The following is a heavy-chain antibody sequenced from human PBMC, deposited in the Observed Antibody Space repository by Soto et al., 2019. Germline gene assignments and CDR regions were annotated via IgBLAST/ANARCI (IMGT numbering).Heavy chain of an antibody. V-gene: IGHV4-31*03. CDR1: GGAITSGGYY. Sequence: QVQLQESGRVLVKPSQTLSLTCSVSGGAITSGGYYWSWIRQHPGKCLEWLGYIYYSGSTYYNQSVNSRVTLSVDTSKNQFSLKLSSVTAADTAVYYCAREPGVWGQGTLVTVSS. J-gene: IGHJ4*02. CDR3: AREPGV. CDR2: IYYSGST. D-gene: IGHD3-10*01.